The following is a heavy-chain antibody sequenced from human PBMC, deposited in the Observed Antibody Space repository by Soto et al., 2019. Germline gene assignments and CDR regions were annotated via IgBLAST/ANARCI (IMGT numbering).Heavy chain of an antibody. CDR1: GFIFSNYA. Sequence: GGSLRLSCAASGFIFSNYAMSWVRQAPGKGLGWVSAISGSGGSTYYADSVKGRFTISRDNSKNTLFLQMNSLRAEDTAVYYCAITSRDYYDSSGYPWGQGTQVTVSS. CDR2: ISGSGGST. CDR3: AITSRDYYDSSGYP. D-gene: IGHD3-22*01. J-gene: IGHJ5*02. V-gene: IGHV3-23*01.